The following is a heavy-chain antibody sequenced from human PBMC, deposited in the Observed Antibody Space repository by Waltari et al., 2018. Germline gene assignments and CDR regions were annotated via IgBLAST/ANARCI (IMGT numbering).Heavy chain of an antibody. CDR2: INEDGSKR. Sequence: EVQLVESGGGLVQPGGSLRLSCAASGFSFSAYGMSWVRQAPGKGLEWVATINEDGSKRYYVDSVKGRFTISRDNGKNSVYVQMNSLRAEDTAVYYCARDPLRRYDYWGQGTLVTVSS. V-gene: IGHV3-7*03. J-gene: IGHJ4*02. CDR1: GFSFSAYG. D-gene: IGHD4-17*01. CDR3: ARDPLRRYDY.